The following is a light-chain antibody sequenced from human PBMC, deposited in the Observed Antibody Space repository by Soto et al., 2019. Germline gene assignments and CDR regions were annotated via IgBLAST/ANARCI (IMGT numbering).Light chain of an antibody. J-gene: IGKJ1*01. CDR3: QRSYSTPWT. CDR1: QSISSY. Sequence: DIQMTQSPSSLSASVGDRVTITCRASQSISSYLNWYQQKPGKAPKLLIYAASSLQSGVPSRFRGSGAGTDFTLTISRLQPQDFATYYFQRSYSTPWTFGQGTKVEIK. CDR2: AAS. V-gene: IGKV1-39*01.